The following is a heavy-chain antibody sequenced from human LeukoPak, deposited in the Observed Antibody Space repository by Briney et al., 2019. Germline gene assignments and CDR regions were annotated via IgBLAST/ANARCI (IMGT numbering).Heavy chain of an antibody. CDR3: ARELGSPIIKYYFDY. J-gene: IGHJ4*02. CDR1: GGSISSYY. D-gene: IGHD7-27*01. V-gene: IGHV4-4*07. CDR2: IYTSGST. Sequence: SETLSLTCTVSGGSISSYYWSWIRQLAGKGLEWIGRIYTSGSTNYNPSLKSRDTMSVDTSKNQFSLKLSSVTAADTAVYYCARELGSPIIKYYFDYWGQGTLVTVSS.